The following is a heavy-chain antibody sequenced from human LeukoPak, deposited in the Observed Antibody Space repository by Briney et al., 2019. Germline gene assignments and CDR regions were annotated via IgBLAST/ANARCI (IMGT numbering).Heavy chain of an antibody. V-gene: IGHV4-39*01. CDR3: SRLQGWLLGYFDY. CDR2: IYYSGNS. CDR1: DGSINSTSYY. J-gene: IGHJ4*02. D-gene: IGHD3-22*01. Sequence: PSETLSLTYTVSDGSINSTSYYWGWIRQPPGKGLEWIGSIYYSGNSYLNPSLKSRVTISVDTSKSQFSLILSSVTAADTAVYYCSRLQGWLLGYFDYWDQGTLVTVSS.